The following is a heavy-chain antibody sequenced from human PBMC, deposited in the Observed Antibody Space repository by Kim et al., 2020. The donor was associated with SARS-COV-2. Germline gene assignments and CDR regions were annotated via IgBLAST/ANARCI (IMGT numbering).Heavy chain of an antibody. CDR1: GFKFSGYG. CDR3: ARPWRNCNGTSCYSGGMEV. Sequence: GGSLRLSCVASGFKFSGYGIHWVRQAPGKGLEWVAVISYDGRIKYYADSVKGRFTISRDNSKNTLYLQMNSLRGEDTAVYYCARPWRNCNGTSCYSGGMEVWGQGTTVTVSS. D-gene: IGHD2-2*01. CDR2: ISYDGRIK. V-gene: IGHV3-33*01. J-gene: IGHJ6*02.